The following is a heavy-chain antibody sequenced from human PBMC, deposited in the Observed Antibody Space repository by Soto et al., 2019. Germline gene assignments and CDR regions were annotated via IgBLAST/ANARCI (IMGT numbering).Heavy chain of an antibody. D-gene: IGHD2-2*01. V-gene: IGHV3-23*01. J-gene: IGHJ6*02. Sequence: GGSLRLSCAASGFTFSSYAMSWVRQAPGKGLVWVSAISGSGGSTYYADSVKGRFTISRDNSKNTLYLQMNSLRAEDTAVYYCATLGYCSSTSCSYYYYGMDVWGQGTTVTVSS. CDR1: GFTFSSYA. CDR2: ISGSGGST. CDR3: ATLGYCSSTSCSYYYYGMDV.